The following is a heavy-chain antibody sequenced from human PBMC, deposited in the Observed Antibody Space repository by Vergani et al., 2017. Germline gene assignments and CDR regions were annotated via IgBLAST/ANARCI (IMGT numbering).Heavy chain of an antibody. V-gene: IGHV4-61*01. J-gene: IGHJ4*02. CDR1: GGSVSSGSYY. Sequence: QVQLQESGPGLVKPSEPLSLTCTVSGGSVSSGSYYWSWIRQPPGKGLEWIGSIYYSGSTNYNPSLKSRVPISVDTSKNQFSLKLSSVTAADTAVYYCARDNPGYSSGWYDYWGQGTLVTVSS. D-gene: IGHD6-19*01. CDR3: ARDNPGYSSGWYDY. CDR2: IYYSGST.